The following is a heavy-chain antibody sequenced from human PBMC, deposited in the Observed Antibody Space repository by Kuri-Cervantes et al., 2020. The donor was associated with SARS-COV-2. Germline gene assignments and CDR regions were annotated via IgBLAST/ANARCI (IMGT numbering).Heavy chain of an antibody. V-gene: IGHV4-38-2*01. D-gene: IGHD2-2*01. Sequence: SETLSLTCAVSGYSISSGYYWGWIRQPPGKGLEWIGSIYHSGSTYYNPSLKSRVTISVDTSKNQFSLKLSSVTAADTAVYYCARVRGVVPAAMADYWGQGTLVTVSS. CDR2: IYHSGST. CDR1: GYSISSGYY. J-gene: IGHJ4*02. CDR3: ARVRGVVPAAMADY.